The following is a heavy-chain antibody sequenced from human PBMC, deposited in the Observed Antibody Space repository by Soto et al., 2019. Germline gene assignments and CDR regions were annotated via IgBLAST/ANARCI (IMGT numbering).Heavy chain of an antibody. CDR1: GYTFTTYG. CDR3: ARDGYAEVLPDY. CDR2: ISTYNGNT. Sequence: QVQLVQSGVEVRKPGASVKVSCKASGYTFTTYGISWVRQAPGQGPEWMGWISTYNGNTQLAQKFQGRVTMTTDTSTSTVYMELRSLTSDDTAVYYCARDGYAEVLPDYWGQGTLFTVAS. D-gene: IGHD2-8*01. V-gene: IGHV1-18*01. J-gene: IGHJ4*02.